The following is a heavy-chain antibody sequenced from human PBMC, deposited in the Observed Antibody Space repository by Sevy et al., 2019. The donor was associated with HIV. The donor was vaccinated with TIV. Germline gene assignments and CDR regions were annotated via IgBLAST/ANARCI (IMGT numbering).Heavy chain of an antibody. D-gene: IGHD2-2*01. J-gene: IGHJ6*02. CDR1: GFTFRSYW. CDR3: ARDCSSTSCLWGLDV. V-gene: IGHV3-7*03. CDR2: IKSDGSEK. Sequence: GGSLRLSCVASGFTFRSYWMSWVRQAPGKGLEWVANIKSDGSEKYHVDSVKGRFTISGDNAKNSLYLQMNSLRAEDTAVYYCARDCSSTSCLWGLDVWGPGTTVTVSS.